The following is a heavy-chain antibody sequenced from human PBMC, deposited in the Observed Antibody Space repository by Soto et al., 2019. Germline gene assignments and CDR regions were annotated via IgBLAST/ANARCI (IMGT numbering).Heavy chain of an antibody. CDR2: IYPIESDA. CDR1: GYTFANYW. CDR3: ARHGRSGGSSYSGWFDP. J-gene: IGHJ5*02. Sequence: PGESLKISCQGSGYTFANYWIGWVRQMPGKGLELMGIIYPIESDARYSPSFEGQVIISADKSMSPAYLQWSSLRASDTAIYYCARHGRSGGSSYSGWFDPWGQGTLVTVSS. V-gene: IGHV5-51*01. D-gene: IGHD2-15*01.